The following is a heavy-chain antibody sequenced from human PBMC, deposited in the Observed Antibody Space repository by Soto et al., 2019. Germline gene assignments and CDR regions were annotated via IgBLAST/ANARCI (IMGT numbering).Heavy chain of an antibody. CDR1: GYTFTSYD. J-gene: IGHJ4*02. V-gene: IGHV1-8*01. CDR2: MNPNSGNT. Sequence: ASVKVSCKASGYTFTSYDINWVRQATGQGLEWVGWMNPNSGNTGYAQKFQGRVTMTRNTSISTAYMELSSLRSEDTAVYYCAKGTSDYGDYTDYWGQGTLVTVSS. D-gene: IGHD4-17*01. CDR3: AKGTSDYGDYTDY.